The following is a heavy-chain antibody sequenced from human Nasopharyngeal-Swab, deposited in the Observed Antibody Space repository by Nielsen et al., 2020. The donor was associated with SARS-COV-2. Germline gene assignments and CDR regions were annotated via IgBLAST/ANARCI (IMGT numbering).Heavy chain of an antibody. D-gene: IGHD3-3*01. CDR1: GFTSRSDS. CDR2: ISSSSSTI. J-gene: IGHJ6*02. V-gene: IGHV3-48*04. Sequence: GESLKISCAASGFTSRSDSRNWVRQARGKGLEWVSYISSSSSTIYYADSVKGRFTISRDNAKNSLYLQMNSLRAEDTAVYYCARWSGYYYYYGMDVWGQGTTVTVSS. CDR3: ARWSGYYYYYGMDV.